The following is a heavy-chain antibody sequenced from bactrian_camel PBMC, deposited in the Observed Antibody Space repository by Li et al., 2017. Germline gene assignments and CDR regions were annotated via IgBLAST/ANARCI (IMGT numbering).Heavy chain of an antibody. CDR3: AAGTRIIVGDYCDGITD. CDR2: ISVDGTIT. D-gene: IGHD3*01. V-gene: IGHV3-1*01. Sequence: VQLVESGGGLVQPGGSLRLSCTGSGFRFGIYDVSWVRRTPGMGLEWVSTISVDGTITRSGDSMKGRFTISRDNAKNIIYLQMSSLTPDDTAKYYCAAGTRIIVGDYCDGITDWGQGTQVTVS. J-gene: IGHJ4*01. CDR1: GFRFGIYD.